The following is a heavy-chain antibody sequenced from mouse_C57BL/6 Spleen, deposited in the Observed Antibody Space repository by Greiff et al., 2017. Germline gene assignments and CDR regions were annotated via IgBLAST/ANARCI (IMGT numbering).Heavy chain of an antibody. J-gene: IGHJ3*01. CDR2: ISYDGSN. V-gene: IGHV3-6*01. CDR3: ARSPY. Sequence: ESGPGLVKPSQSLSLTCSVTGYSITSGYYWIWIRQFPGNKLEWMGYISYDGSNNYNPSLKNRISITRDTSKNQFFLKLNSVTTEDTATYYCARSPYWGQGTLVTVSA. CDR1: GYSITSGYY.